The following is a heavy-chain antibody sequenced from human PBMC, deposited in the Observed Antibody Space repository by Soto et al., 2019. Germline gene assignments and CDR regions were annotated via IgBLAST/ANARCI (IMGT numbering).Heavy chain of an antibody. CDR2: IIPIFGSA. CDR1: GGVFSSFA. J-gene: IGHJ4*02. D-gene: IGHD3-16*01. CDR3: ARGRGNSAVITTFDY. V-gene: IGHV1-69*01. Sequence: QVQLVQSEAEVKKPGSSVRVSCKSSGGVFSSFALSWVRQAPGQGLEWMGGIIPIFGSANYAQKFQDRVTITADDSSNTVYMELSSLRSEDTAVYYCARGRGNSAVITTFDYWGQGTLVTVSS.